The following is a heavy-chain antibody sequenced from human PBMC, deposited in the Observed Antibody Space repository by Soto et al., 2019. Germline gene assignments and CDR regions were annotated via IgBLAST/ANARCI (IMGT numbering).Heavy chain of an antibody. Sequence: ESGGGVVQPGRSLRLSCAASGFTFSSYAMHWVRQAAGKGLEWVAVISYDGSNKYYADSVKGRFTISRDNSKNTLYLQMNSLRAEDTAVYYCARERGIAAAGLNYWGQGTLVTVSS. V-gene: IGHV3-30-3*01. CDR1: GFTFSSYA. J-gene: IGHJ4*02. CDR2: ISYDGSNK. D-gene: IGHD6-13*01. CDR3: ARERGIAAAGLNY.